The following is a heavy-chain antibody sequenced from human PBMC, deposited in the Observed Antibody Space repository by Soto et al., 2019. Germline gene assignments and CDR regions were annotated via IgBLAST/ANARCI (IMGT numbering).Heavy chain of an antibody. CDR3: ARTVQLAVAGIDAFDI. Sequence: QVQLVQSGAEVKKPGSSVKVSCTASGGTFSSYAISWVRQAPGQGLEWMGGIIPIFGTANYAQKFQGRVTITADKSTSTAYMELSSLRAEDTAVYYCARTVQLAVAGIDAFDIWGQGTMVTVSS. V-gene: IGHV1-69*06. J-gene: IGHJ3*02. D-gene: IGHD6-19*01. CDR2: IIPIFGTA. CDR1: GGTFSSYA.